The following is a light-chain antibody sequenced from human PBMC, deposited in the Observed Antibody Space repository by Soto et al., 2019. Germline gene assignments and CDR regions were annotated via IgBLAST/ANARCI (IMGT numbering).Light chain of an antibody. CDR2: GAS. J-gene: IGKJ2*01. Sequence: EIVMTQSPASLSVSPGDGATLSCRASQSVASNVAWYQQKPGQGPRLLIHGASTKAVGVPARFSGSGSGTDFTCTIRSMQSEDFAFYYCQQYHNRPQQYTFGQGTKLQIK. CDR3: QQYHNRPQQYT. V-gene: IGKV3-15*01. CDR1: QSVASN.